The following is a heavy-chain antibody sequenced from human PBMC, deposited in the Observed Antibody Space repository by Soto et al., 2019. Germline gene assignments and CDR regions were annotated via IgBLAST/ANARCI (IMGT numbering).Heavy chain of an antibody. D-gene: IGHD3-3*01. CDR1: GGSFSGTY. J-gene: IGHJ4*02. CDR3: ARGRFFRDY. V-gene: IGHV4-34*01. CDR2: INHLGST. Sequence: SETLSLTCAVSGGSFSGTYWGWIRQPPGKGLEWIGDINHLGSTDYNPSLQSRVTISVDTSKNQFSPRLRSVSAADTAVYYCARGRFFRDYWGQGTQVTVSS.